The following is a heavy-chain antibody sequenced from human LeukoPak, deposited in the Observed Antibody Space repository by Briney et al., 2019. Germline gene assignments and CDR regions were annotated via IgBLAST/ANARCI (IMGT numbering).Heavy chain of an antibody. V-gene: IGHV3-7*03. CDR1: GFTLSSRW. CDR2: INRDGSEK. CDR3: ARDARGYCSSTSCPRGYYYYGMDV. D-gene: IGHD2-2*01. Sequence: GGSLRLSCVVSGFTLSSRWMMWVRQAPGEGLESMTNINRDGSEKNYVDSVKGRFTISRDNSKNTLYLQMNSLRAEDTAVYYCARDARGYCSSTSCPRGYYYYGMDVWGQGTTVTVSS. J-gene: IGHJ6*02.